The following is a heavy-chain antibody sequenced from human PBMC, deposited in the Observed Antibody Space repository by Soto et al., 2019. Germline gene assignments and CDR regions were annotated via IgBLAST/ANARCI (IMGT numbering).Heavy chain of an antibody. J-gene: IGHJ5*02. CDR3: ARVPDR. CDR2: IYHSGST. V-gene: IGHV4-30-2*01. D-gene: IGHD2-2*01. CDR1: GGSISSGGYS. Sequence: SETLSLTCAVSGGSISSGGYSWSWIRQPPGKGLECIGYIYHSGSTYYNPSLKSRVTISVDRSKNQFSLKLRSVTAADTAVYYCARVPDRWGQGTLVTVSS.